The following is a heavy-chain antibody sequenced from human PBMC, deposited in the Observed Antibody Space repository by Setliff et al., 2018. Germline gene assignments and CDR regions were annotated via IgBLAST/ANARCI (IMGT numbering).Heavy chain of an antibody. CDR3: VRNLCDLVPI. J-gene: IGHJ4*02. D-gene: IGHD2-21*01. CDR2: IYYSGST. CDR1: DGSISSSNYD. Sequence: SATLSLTCTVSDGSISSSNYDWGWIRQPPGKGLEWIGTIYYSGSTYYNPALKIRDTISVDMTKNQFSPTLRFGTAADTAIYYFVRNLCDLVPIWGQETPVTVSS. V-gene: IGHV4-39*01.